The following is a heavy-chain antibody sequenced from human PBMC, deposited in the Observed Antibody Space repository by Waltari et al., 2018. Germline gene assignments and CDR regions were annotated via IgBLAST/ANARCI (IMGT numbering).Heavy chain of an antibody. CDR3: VKDPGLGGDFDI. V-gene: IGHV3-30*02. CDR2: IQRYGTRK. D-gene: IGHD2-21*01. J-gene: IGHJ3*02. Sequence: QVQLVESGGGVVQPGGSLRLPCAASGFMLTSYGVHWVRQAPGKGLEWVTFIQRYGTRKDYADSVKGRFSISRDTSKNTVYLQMNSLSPEDTAVYYCVKDPGLGGDFDIWGQGTMVTVSS. CDR1: GFMLTSYG.